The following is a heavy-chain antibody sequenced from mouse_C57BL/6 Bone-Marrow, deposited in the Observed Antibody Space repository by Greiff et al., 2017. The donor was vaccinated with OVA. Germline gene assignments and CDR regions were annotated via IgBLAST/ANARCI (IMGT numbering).Heavy chain of an antibody. J-gene: IGHJ3*01. CDR2: IWGVGST. CDR1: GFSLTSYG. V-gene: IGHV2-6*01. CDR3: ASGKTGTGSFAY. Sequence: QVQLKESGPGLVAPSQSLSITCTVSGFSLTSYGVDWVRQSPGKGLEWLGVIWGVGSTNYNSALKSRLSISKDNSKSHVFLKMNSLQTDDTAMYYCASGKTGTGSFAYWGQGTLVTVSA. D-gene: IGHD4-1*01.